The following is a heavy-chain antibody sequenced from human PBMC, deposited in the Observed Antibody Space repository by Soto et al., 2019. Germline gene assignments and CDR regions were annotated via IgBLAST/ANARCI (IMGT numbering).Heavy chain of an antibody. Sequence: EVQLVESGGGLVQPGGSLRLSCAASAFTLSTYWMSWVRQAPGKGQEWVATIKQDGSETHYVDAVKGRFTISRDNAENSLYLQMTSLRAEDTAVYYCVRGCGRASCPYYLDVWGKGTTVTVSS. CDR1: AFTLSTYW. V-gene: IGHV3-7*01. J-gene: IGHJ6*03. D-gene: IGHD2-2*01. CDR3: VRGCGRASCPYYLDV. CDR2: IKQDGSET.